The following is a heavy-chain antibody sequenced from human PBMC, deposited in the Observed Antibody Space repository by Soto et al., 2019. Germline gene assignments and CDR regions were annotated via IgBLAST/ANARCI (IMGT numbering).Heavy chain of an antibody. Sequence: SGGSLRLSCAASGFSFSSYGMHWVRQAPGKGLEWVAVISYDGSNKYYVDSVKGRFTISRDNSRNTLYLQMNSLRAEDTAVYYCAKDLASGIPALNYFYYYGMDVWGQGTTVTVSS. V-gene: IGHV3-30*18. D-gene: IGHD2-2*01. J-gene: IGHJ6*02. CDR1: GFSFSSYG. CDR3: AKDLASGIPALNYFYYYGMDV. CDR2: ISYDGSNK.